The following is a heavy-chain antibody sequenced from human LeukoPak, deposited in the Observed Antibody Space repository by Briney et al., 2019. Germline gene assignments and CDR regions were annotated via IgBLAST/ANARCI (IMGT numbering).Heavy chain of an antibody. CDR1: EFIFRDYW. J-gene: IGHJ4*02. V-gene: IGHV3-7*04. D-gene: IGHD5-24*01. CDR2: IKHDGTET. CDR3: ATDRDGYRKNWYRFHY. Sequence: GGSLRLSCAASEFIFRDYWMIWVLQAPGKGLEWVANIKHDGTETNYVDSVKGRFTISRDNAKKSLYLQMNSLRAEDSAVYYCATDRDGYRKNWYRFHYWGQGTRVAVSS.